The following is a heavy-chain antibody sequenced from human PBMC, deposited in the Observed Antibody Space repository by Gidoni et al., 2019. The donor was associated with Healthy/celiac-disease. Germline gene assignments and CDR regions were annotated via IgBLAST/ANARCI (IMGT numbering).Heavy chain of an antibody. J-gene: IGHJ4*02. CDR2: IIPIFGTA. Sequence: VQLVQSGAAVKKPGSSVKVSCKASGCPFSSFAISWVRQAPGQGLEWMGGIIPIFGTANYAQKFQGRVTMTADESTSTAYMELSSLRSEDTAVYYCARDYYDSRGYWGFDYWGQGTLVTVSS. CDR3: ARDYYDSRGYWGFDY. V-gene: IGHV1-69*01. D-gene: IGHD3-22*01. CDR1: GCPFSSFA.